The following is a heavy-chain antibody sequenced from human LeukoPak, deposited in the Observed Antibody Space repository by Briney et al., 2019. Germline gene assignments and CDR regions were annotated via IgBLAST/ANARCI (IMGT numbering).Heavy chain of an antibody. J-gene: IGHJ4*02. CDR3: ARGGNYGDYDGYFDY. Sequence: PSETLSLTCTVSGGSISSYYWSWIRQPPGKGLEWIGYIYYSGSTNYNPSLRSRVTISLDTSKNQLSLKVSSVTAADTAVYYCARGGNYGDYDGYFDYWGQGTLVTVSS. V-gene: IGHV4-59*08. CDR1: GGSISSYY. D-gene: IGHD4-17*01. CDR2: IYYSGST.